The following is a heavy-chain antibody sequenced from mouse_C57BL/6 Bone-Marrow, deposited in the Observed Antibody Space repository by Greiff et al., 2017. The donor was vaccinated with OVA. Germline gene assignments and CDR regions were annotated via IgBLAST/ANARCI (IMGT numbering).Heavy chain of an antibody. CDR2: IYPGDGDT. CDR3: ARMAYYYGSSYEYFDV. CDR1: GYAFSSSW. V-gene: IGHV1-82*01. Sequence: VKLQESGPELVKPGASVKISCKASGYAFSSSWMNWVKQRPGKGLEWIGRIYPGDGDTNYNGKFKGKATLTADKSSSTAYMQLSSLTSEDSAVYFCARMAYYYGSSYEYFDVWGTGTTVTVSS. J-gene: IGHJ1*03. D-gene: IGHD1-1*01.